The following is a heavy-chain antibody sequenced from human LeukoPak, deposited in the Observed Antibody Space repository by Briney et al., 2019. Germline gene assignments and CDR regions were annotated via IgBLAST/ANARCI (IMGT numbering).Heavy chain of an antibody. J-gene: IGHJ4*02. CDR3: ARERIAEPNAFDY. CDR2: IYYSGST. V-gene: IGHV4-31*03. CDR1: GGSISSGGYY. D-gene: IGHD6-13*01. Sequence: SETLSLTCTVSGGSISSGGYYWSWIRQHPGKGLEWIGYIYYSGSTYYNPSLKSRATISVDTSKNQFSLKLSSVTAADTAVYYCARERIAEPNAFDYWGQGTLVTVSS.